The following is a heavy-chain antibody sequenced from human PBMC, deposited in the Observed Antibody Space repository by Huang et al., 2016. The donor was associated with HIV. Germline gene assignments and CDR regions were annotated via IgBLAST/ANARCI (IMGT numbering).Heavy chain of an antibody. J-gene: IGHJ4*02. CDR1: GGSITDSNYY. D-gene: IGHD3-10*01. Sequence: QLQLQESGPGLVRPSETLSLICTVSGGSITDSNYYGGWIRQPPGKGLEWIGSIYYSGDTDSNPSLKSRVTMSVDTSKNRFSLDIRSVAVADTAIYYCARHFGSWSGYFDSWGQGTLVPVSS. CDR3: ARHFGSWSGYFDS. CDR2: IYYSGDT. V-gene: IGHV4-39*01.